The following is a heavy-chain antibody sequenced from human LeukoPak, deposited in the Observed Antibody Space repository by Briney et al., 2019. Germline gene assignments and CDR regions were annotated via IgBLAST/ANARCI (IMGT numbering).Heavy chain of an antibody. CDR2: IWYDGSNK. J-gene: IGHJ4*02. CDR1: GFTFSSYG. D-gene: IGHD3-3*01. Sequence: PGGSLRLSCAASGFTFSSYGMHWVRQAPGKGLEWVAVIWYDGSNKYYADSVKGRFTISRDNSENTLYLQMNSLRAEDTAVYYCARDRLRFLEWFTFDYWGQGTLVTVSS. V-gene: IGHV3-33*01. CDR3: ARDRLRFLEWFTFDY.